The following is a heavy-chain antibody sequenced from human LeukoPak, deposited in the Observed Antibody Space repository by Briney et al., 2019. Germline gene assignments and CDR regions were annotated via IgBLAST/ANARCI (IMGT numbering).Heavy chain of an antibody. CDR3: ATLPYYYDSSGSYYFDY. J-gene: IGHJ4*02. V-gene: IGHV3-30*02. CDR2: IRYDGSNK. CDR1: GFIFNSYG. D-gene: IGHD3-22*01. Sequence: GGSLRLSCAASGFIFNSYGMHWVRQAPGKRLEWVAFIRYDGSNKYYADSVKGRFTISRDNSKNTLYLQMNSLRVEDTAVYYCATLPYYYDSSGSYYFDYWGQGTLVTVSS.